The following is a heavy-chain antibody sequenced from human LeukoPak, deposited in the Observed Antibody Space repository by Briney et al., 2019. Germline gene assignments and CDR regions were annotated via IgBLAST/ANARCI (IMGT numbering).Heavy chain of an antibody. Sequence: GGSLRLSCVGSGFTVSSTYMTWVRQAPGKGLEWVSAIYSGGGTFYVDSVKGRFTISRDSFKNILYLQMNSLRAEDTALYYCARVPGGYYDYWGQGTLVTVSS. J-gene: IGHJ4*02. CDR2: IYSGGGT. CDR3: ARVPGGYYDY. CDR1: GFTVSSTY. D-gene: IGHD3-10*01. V-gene: IGHV3-53*01.